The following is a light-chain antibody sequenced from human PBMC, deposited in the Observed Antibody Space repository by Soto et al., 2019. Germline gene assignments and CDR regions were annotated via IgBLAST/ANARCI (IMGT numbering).Light chain of an antibody. J-gene: IGKJ4*01. Sequence: EIVLTQSPGTLSLSPGERATLSCRASQSVSSGYLAWYQQKPGQAPRLLIYGASSRATGIPDRFSGSGSGTDCTLTISRLEPEDFAVCYCQQYGSSPPFGGGTKVEIK. CDR2: GAS. V-gene: IGKV3-20*01. CDR1: QSVSSGY. CDR3: QQYGSSPP.